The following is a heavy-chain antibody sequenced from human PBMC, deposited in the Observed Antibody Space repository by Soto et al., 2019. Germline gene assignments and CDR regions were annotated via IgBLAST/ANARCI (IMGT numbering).Heavy chain of an antibody. V-gene: IGHV5-51*01. D-gene: IGHD2-21*02. CDR3: ARWRPVTPPDALDI. J-gene: IGHJ3*02. CDR2: IYPGDSTS. CDR1: GYTFTNHY. Sequence: GESLKISCQGSGYTFTNHYIAWVRQMPGKGLEWMGIIYPGDSTSKYRPSFQGQVIMSVDKSINTAYLQWTSLKASDTAIYYCARWRPVTPPDALDIWGQGTTVTVSS.